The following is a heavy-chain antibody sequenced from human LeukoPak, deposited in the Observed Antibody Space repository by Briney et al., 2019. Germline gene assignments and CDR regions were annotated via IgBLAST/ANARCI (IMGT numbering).Heavy chain of an antibody. CDR3: AKALHPFVGAHLVDAFDI. Sequence: SGGSLRLSCAASGFTFSSYGMHWVRQAPGKGLEWVAVISYNGSNKYYADSVKGRFTISRDNSKNTLYLQMNSLRAEDTAVYYCAKALHPFVGAHLVDAFDIWGQGTMVTVSS. CDR2: ISYNGSNK. CDR1: GFTFSSYG. V-gene: IGHV3-30*18. J-gene: IGHJ3*02. D-gene: IGHD1-26*01.